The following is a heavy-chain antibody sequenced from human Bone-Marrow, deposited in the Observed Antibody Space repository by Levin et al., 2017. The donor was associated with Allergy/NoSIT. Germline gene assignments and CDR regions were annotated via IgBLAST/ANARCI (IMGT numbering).Heavy chain of an antibody. CDR1: GYTFGSYA. V-gene: IGHV3-23*01. CDR3: AKNIRLPRSNNFYYGLDV. Sequence: GGSLRLSCTASGYTFGSYAMTWLRQAPGQGLEWVSFVSVSGAITNYGDSVKGRFTISRDNSKNTVYLQMNSLRVEDTAIYFCAKNIRLPRSNNFYYGLDVWGQGTTVSVSS. D-gene: IGHD1-1*01. J-gene: IGHJ6*02. CDR2: VSVSGAIT.